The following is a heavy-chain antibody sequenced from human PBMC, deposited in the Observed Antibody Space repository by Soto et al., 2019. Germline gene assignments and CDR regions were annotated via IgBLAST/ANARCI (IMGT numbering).Heavy chain of an antibody. CDR3: AKVFRTFWSGYYSSYYYYGMDV. J-gene: IGHJ6*02. D-gene: IGHD3-3*01. CDR2: ISGSGGST. Sequence: EVQLLESGGGLVQPGGSLRLSCAASGFTFSSYAMSWVRQAPGKGLEWVSAISGSGGSTYYADSVKGRFTISRDNSKNTVYLQMNSLRAEDTAVYYCAKVFRTFWSGYYSSYYYYGMDVWGQGTTVTVSS. CDR1: GFTFSSYA. V-gene: IGHV3-23*01.